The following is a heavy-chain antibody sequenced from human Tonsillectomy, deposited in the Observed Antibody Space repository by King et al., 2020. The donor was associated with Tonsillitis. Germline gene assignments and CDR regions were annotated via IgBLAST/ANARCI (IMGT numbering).Heavy chain of an antibody. CDR1: GFTFSSYA. J-gene: IGHJ4*02. D-gene: IGHD3-10*01. Sequence: VQLVESGGALVQPGGSLRLSCGFSGFTFSSYAMSWVRQAPGKGLDWVSAISGNGGAKFYADSVKGRFTVSRDNSKSTLYLQMNSLRAEDTAVYYCASRFGGTPRDGWGQGTLVTVSS. CDR2: ISGNGGAK. V-gene: IGHV3-23*04. CDR3: ASRFGGTPRDG.